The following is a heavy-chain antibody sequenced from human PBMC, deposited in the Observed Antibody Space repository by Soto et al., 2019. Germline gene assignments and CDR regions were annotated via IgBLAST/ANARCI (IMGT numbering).Heavy chain of an antibody. D-gene: IGHD3-22*01. V-gene: IGHV1-18*01. CDR2: ISAYNGNT. J-gene: IGHJ4*02. Sequence: GASVKVSCKASGYTFTSYGISWVRQAPGQGLEWMGWISAYNGNTNYAQKLQGRVAMTTDTSTSTAYMELRSLRSDDTAVYYCARAYDSSGYYSFRYYFDYWGQGTLVTVSS. CDR1: GYTFTSYG. CDR3: ARAYDSSGYYSFRYYFDY.